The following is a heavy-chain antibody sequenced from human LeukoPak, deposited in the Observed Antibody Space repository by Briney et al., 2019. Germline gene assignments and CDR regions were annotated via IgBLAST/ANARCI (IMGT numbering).Heavy chain of an antibody. J-gene: IGHJ4*02. CDR2: ISAFNGDS. D-gene: IGHD6-19*01. CDR3: ARSFIAVAATAYDY. CDR1: GYTFFSYG. Sequence: ASVKVSCKASGYTFFSYGIGWVRQAPGQRPEWLGWISAFNGDSNYAPKFQGRVTVTTDTSTNTAYMELRSLRSDDTAVYYCARSFIAVAATAYDYWGQGTLVTVSS. V-gene: IGHV1-18*04.